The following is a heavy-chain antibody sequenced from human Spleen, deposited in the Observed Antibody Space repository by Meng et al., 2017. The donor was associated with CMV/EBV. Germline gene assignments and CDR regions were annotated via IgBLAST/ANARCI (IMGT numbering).Heavy chain of an antibody. V-gene: IGHV3-7*01. J-gene: IGHJ4*02. Sequence: GGSLRLSCAASGFTFSRYWMAWVRQAPGKGLEWVANINEDGSEKYCGDSVKGRFTISRDNTKNSLSLQMNSLRAEDTAVYYCAPQGSSSTSTWGQGTLVTVSS. CDR2: INEDGSEK. CDR1: GFTFSRYW. D-gene: IGHD2-2*01. CDR3: APQGSSSTST.